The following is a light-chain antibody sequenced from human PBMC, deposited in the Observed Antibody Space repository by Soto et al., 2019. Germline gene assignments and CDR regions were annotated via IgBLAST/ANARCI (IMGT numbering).Light chain of an antibody. CDR2: TSN. J-gene: IGLJ1*01. CDR3: ATWDDSLHGYV. Sequence: QSVLTQPPSASGTPGQRVTISCSGNNSNTGSNKVNWYQQLPGTAPKLLIYTSNQRPSGVPDRFSGSKSGTSASLAISGLQSEDEADYYCATWDDSLHGYVFGTGTKVTVL. V-gene: IGLV1-44*01. CDR1: NSNTGSNK.